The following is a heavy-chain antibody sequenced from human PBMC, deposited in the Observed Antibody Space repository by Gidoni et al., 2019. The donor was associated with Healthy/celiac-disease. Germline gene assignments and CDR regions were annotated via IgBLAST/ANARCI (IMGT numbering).Heavy chain of an antibody. Sequence: QVQLVESGGGVVQPGRSLRLSCAASGFTFSSYALHWVRQAPGKGLEWVAVISYDGSNKYYADSVKGRFTISRDNSKNTLYLQMNSLRAEDTAVYYCASIPPPGDSSSSYFYYFDYWGQGTLVTVSS. J-gene: IGHJ4*02. D-gene: IGHD6-6*01. CDR2: ISYDGSNK. CDR1: GFTFSSYA. V-gene: IGHV3-30-3*01. CDR3: ASIPPPGDSSSSYFYYFDY.